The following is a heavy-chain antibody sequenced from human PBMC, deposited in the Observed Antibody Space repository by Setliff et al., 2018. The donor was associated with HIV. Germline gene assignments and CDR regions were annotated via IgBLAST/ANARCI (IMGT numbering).Heavy chain of an antibody. CDR3: ARGQENGDLRY. V-gene: IGHV4-34*01. Sequence: LSLTCAVYGGSFSGYYWSWIRQPPGKGLEWIGEINHSGSTNYIPSLKSRVTLSVDTSKNQFSLNLSSVTAADTALYYCARGQENGDLRYWGQGTLVTVS. CDR2: INHSGST. D-gene: IGHD3-10*01. J-gene: IGHJ4*02. CDR1: GGSFSGYY.